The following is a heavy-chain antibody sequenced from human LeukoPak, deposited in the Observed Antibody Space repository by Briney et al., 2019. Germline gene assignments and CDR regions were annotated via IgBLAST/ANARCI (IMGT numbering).Heavy chain of an antibody. D-gene: IGHD2-2*01. CDR3: GKDRSAGVVVPAALLDV. J-gene: IGHJ6*02. Sequence: GGSLRLSCAASGFTFSSYAMSWVRQAPGKGLEWVSAISGSGGSTYYADSVKGRFTISRDNSKNTLYLQMNSLRAEDTAVYYCGKDRSAGVVVPAALLDVWGQGTTVTVSS. CDR1: GFTFSSYA. V-gene: IGHV3-23*01. CDR2: ISGSGGST.